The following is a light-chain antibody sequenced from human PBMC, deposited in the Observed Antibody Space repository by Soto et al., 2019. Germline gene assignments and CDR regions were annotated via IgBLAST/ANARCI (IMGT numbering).Light chain of an antibody. J-gene: IGLJ1*01. Sequence: QSVLTQPASVPGSPGQSITISCTGTNSDVGNYNFVSWYQQHPGTAPKLMIFGVSNRPSGVSNRFSGSKSGNTASLIISGLQDEDEAAYFCTSYTSRSTFRVFGTGTQGT. CDR3: TSYTSRSTFRV. V-gene: IGLV2-14*01. CDR2: GVS. CDR1: NSDVGNYNF.